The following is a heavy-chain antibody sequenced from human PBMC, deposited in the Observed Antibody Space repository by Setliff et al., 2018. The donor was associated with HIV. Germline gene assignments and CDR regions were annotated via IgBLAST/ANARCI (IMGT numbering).Heavy chain of an antibody. CDR3: ARDVPRGDYYYYMDV. Sequence: SETLSLTCTVSGGSISSYYWSWIRQPAGKGLEWIGHIYTSGTTNYNPSLKSRVTMSVDTSKNQFSLMLSSVTTADTAVYYCARDVPRGDYYYYMDVWGKGTTVTVSS. V-gene: IGHV4-4*07. CDR1: GGSISSYY. D-gene: IGHD3-10*01. J-gene: IGHJ6*03. CDR2: IYTSGTT.